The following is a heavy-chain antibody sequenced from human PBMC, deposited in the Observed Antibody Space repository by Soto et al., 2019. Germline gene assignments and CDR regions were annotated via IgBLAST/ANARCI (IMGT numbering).Heavy chain of an antibody. J-gene: IGHJ4*02. CDR1: GDTFAFYS. Sequence: QVQLVQSGAEVNRPGSSVKVSCKASGDTFAFYSINWVRQAPGLGLEWMGRINPILSMSNYAQRFQGRVTMTADKSTSTAYMVLKSLRSEDTAIYYCATSYGSGYRAFDYWGQGALVTVSS. D-gene: IGHD3-10*01. CDR3: ATSYGSGYRAFDY. V-gene: IGHV1-69*02. CDR2: INPILSMS.